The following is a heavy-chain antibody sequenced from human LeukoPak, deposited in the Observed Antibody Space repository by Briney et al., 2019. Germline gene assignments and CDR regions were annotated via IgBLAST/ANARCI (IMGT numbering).Heavy chain of an antibody. CDR1: GYSIRNGYS. Sequence: SETLSLTCTVSGYSIRNGYSWGWVRQSPGKGLGWIGNIHQSGSTSYNPFLKSRVTISVDTSKNQFSLKLSSVTAADTAVYYCARLEITFGGVIASWGQGTLVTVSS. J-gene: IGHJ5*02. V-gene: IGHV4-38-2*02. CDR2: IHQSGST. CDR3: ARLEITFGGVIAS. D-gene: IGHD3-16*02.